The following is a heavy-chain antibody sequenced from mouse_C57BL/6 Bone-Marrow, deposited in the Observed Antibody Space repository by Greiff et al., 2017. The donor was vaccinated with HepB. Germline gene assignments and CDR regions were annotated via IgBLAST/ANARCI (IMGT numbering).Heavy chain of an antibody. Sequence: VQLQQSGPELVKPGASVKISCKASGYTFTDYYMNWVKQSHGKSLEWIGDINPNNGGTSYNQKFKGKATLTVDKSSSTAYMELRSLTSEDSAVYYCARLQLFDYWGQGTTLTVSS. CDR1: GYTFTDYY. D-gene: IGHD4-1*02. CDR3: ARLQLFDY. CDR2: INPNNGGT. V-gene: IGHV1-26*01. J-gene: IGHJ2*01.